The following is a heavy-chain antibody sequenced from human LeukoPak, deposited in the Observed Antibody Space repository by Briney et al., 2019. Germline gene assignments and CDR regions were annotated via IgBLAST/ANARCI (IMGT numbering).Heavy chain of an antibody. CDR3: ARAMEVRAAAGTWFDP. Sequence: GASVKVSCKASGYTFTGYYMHWVRQAPGQGLEWMGWINPNSGGTNYAQKFQGGVTMTRDTSISTVYMELSSLRSEDTAVYYCARAMEVRAAAGTWFDPWGQGTLVTVSS. D-gene: IGHD6-13*01. V-gene: IGHV1-2*02. CDR2: INPNSGGT. J-gene: IGHJ5*02. CDR1: GYTFTGYY.